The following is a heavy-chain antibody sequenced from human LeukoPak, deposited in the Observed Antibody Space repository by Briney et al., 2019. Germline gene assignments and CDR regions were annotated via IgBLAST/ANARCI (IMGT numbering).Heavy chain of an antibody. CDR2: FSEIA. CDR3: AKRLNSFAFDI. V-gene: IGHV3-23*01. J-gene: IGHJ3*02. Sequence: GGSLRLSCEASGFTFSSSFMSWVRQAPGKGLEWVSSFSEIAYYADSVKGRFTISRDNAKNTLYLQMDSRRAEDTAVYYCAKRLNSFAFDIRGQGKMVTVSS. CDR1: GFTFSSSF. D-gene: IGHD2-21*01.